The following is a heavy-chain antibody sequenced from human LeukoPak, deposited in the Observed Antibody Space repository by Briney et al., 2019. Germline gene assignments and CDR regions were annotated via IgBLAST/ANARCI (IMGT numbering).Heavy chain of an antibody. V-gene: IGHV3-21*01. CDR1: GFTFSTYS. CDR2: IGSSSSYI. J-gene: IGHJ4*02. CDR3: VAMGYNYFDP. Sequence: KSGGSLRLSCAASGFTFSTYSMNWVRQAPGKGLEWVSYIGSSSSYIDYAGSVRGRFTVSRDNAKNSLYLQMNSLRDEDTAVYHCVAMGYNYFDPWGQGSLVIISS. D-gene: IGHD5-18*01.